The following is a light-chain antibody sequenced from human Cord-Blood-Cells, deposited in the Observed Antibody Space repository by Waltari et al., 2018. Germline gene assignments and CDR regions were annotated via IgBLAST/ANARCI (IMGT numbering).Light chain of an antibody. CDR3: QLYYSTPLT. CDR2: AAS. CDR1: QGISNS. V-gene: IGKV1-NL1*01. Sequence: DIQMTQSPSSLSESVGDRDTITCRASQGISNSLAWYQQKPGKAPKLLLYAASRLESGVPSRFSCSGSGTDYTLNISSLQPEDFSTYYCQLYYSTPLTFGGGTKVEIK. J-gene: IGKJ4*01.